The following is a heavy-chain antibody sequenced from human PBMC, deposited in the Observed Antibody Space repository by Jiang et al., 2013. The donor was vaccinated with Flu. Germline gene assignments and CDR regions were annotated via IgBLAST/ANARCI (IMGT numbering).Heavy chain of an antibody. Sequence: GAEVKKPGSSVKVSCKASGGTFSSYAISWVRQAPGQGLEWMGGIIPIFGTANYAQKFQGRVTITADKSTSTAYMELSSLRSEDTAVYYCATTPSYDYVWGSFTPHLSYYFDYWGQGTLVTVSS. CDR2: IIPIFGTA. CDR1: GGTFSSYA. V-gene: IGHV1-69*06. J-gene: IGHJ4*02. D-gene: IGHD3-16*01. CDR3: ATTPSYDYVWGSFTPHLSYYFDY.